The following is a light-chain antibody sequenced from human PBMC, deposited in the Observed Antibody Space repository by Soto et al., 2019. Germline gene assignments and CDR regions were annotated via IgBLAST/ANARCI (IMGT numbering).Light chain of an antibody. CDR1: SSDVGGYNY. CDR3: SSYAGNKNV. J-gene: IGLJ1*01. V-gene: IGLV2-8*01. CDR2: EVS. Sequence: QSVLTHPPSASGSPGQSVTISCTGTSSDVGGYNYVSWYQQHPGKAPKLMIYEVSKRPSGVPDRFSGSKSGNTASLTVSGLQAEDEADYYCSSYAGNKNVFGTGTKVTVL.